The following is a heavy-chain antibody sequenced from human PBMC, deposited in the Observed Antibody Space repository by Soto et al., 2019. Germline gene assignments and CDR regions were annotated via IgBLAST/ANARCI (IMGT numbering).Heavy chain of an antibody. CDR1: GFTFSSYA. CDR2: ISGNGGSA. J-gene: IGHJ6*02. CDR3: AKDGITMVRGVIFYYYGMDV. D-gene: IGHD3-10*01. V-gene: IGHV3-23*01. Sequence: PGGSLRLSCAASGFTFSSYAMSWVRQAPGKNLEWVSTISGNGGSAYYADSVKGRFTSSRDNSKNTLYLQMNSLRAEDTAVYYSAKDGITMVRGVIFYYYGMDVWGQGTTVTVSS.